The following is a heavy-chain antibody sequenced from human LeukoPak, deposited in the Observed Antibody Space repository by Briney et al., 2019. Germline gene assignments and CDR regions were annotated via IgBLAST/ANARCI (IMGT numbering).Heavy chain of an antibody. CDR1: GYTFTSYY. V-gene: IGHV1-46*01. Sequence: ASVKVSCKAPGYTFTSYYIYWVRQAPGQGLECMGIINPSGGSTNYAQKFQGRVTMTRDTSTSTVYMELSSLRSEDTAVYYCARQSSKLRFLEWSRGGMDVWGQGTTVTVSS. D-gene: IGHD3-3*01. CDR3: ARQSSKLRFLEWSRGGMDV. J-gene: IGHJ6*02. CDR2: INPSGGST.